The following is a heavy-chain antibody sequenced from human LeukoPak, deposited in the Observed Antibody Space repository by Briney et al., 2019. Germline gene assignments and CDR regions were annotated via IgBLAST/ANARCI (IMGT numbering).Heavy chain of an antibody. CDR3: AKDRYGSGNNWLDP. J-gene: IGHJ5*02. CDR2: ILHDGSKA. CDR1: GFSFNSYA. D-gene: IGHD3-10*01. V-gene: IGHV3-30*18. Sequence: GGSLRLSCRASGFSFNSYAMHWVRQAPGKGLEWLAFILHDGSKAYHADSINGRFNISRDNSNNTLFLQMSSLTTEDTGVYYCAKDRYGSGNNWLDPWGQGTLVTVSS.